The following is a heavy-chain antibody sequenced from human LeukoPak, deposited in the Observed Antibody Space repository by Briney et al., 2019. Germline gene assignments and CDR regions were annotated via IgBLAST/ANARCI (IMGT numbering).Heavy chain of an antibody. V-gene: IGHV3-30*18. CDR3: AKDVGMIGYCSGGSCYAIDY. Sequence: GGSLRLSCAASGFTFSSYGMHWVRQAPGKGLEWVTVISYGGSNKFYADSVKGRFTISGDNSKNTLYLQMNSLRAEDTAVYYCAKDVGMIGYCSGGSCYAIDYWGQGTLVTVSS. J-gene: IGHJ4*02. CDR2: ISYGGSNK. CDR1: GFTFSSYG. D-gene: IGHD2-15*01.